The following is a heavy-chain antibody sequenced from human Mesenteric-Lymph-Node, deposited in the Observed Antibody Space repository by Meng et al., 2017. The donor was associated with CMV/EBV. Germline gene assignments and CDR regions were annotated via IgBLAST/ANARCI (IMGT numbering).Heavy chain of an antibody. CDR2: IRSKANSYAT. J-gene: IGHJ6*02. CDR3: TREGWGGGSWSYYGYYYGMDV. D-gene: IGHD2-15*01. CDR1: GFTFSGSA. V-gene: IGHV3-73*01. Sequence: GGSLRLSCAASGFTFSGSAMHWVRQASGKGLEWVGRIRSKANSYATAYAASVKGRFTISRDDSKNKAYLQMNSRKTEDTAVYYGTREGWGGGSWSYYGYYYGMDVWGQGTTVTVSS.